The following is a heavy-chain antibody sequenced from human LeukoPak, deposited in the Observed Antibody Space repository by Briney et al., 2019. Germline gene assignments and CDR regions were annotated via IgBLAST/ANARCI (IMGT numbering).Heavy chain of an antibody. CDR1: GLFFSSYY. Sequence: SETLSLTCAVYGLFFSSYYWSWIRQPPGKGLEWIGEINHSGSTNYNPSLKRRVTISVDTSNNQFSLKLSSVTAADTVVYYCARGGRGDFYFDYWDQATLVTASS. V-gene: IGHV4-34*01. D-gene: IGHD6-25*01. CDR3: ARGGRGDFYFDY. J-gene: IGHJ4*02. CDR2: INHSGST.